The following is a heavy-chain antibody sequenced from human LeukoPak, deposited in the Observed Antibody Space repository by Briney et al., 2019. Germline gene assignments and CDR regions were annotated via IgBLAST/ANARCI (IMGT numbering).Heavy chain of an antibody. V-gene: IGHV4-34*01. CDR1: GGSFSGYY. J-gene: IGHJ4*02. Sequence: SETQSLTCAVYGGSFSGYYWSWIRQPPGKGLEWIGEINHSGSTNYNPSLKSRVTISVDTSKNQFSLKLSSVTAADTAVYYCARADIVVVPAAFDYWGQGTLVTVSS. CDR2: INHSGST. CDR3: ARADIVVVPAAFDY. D-gene: IGHD2-2*01.